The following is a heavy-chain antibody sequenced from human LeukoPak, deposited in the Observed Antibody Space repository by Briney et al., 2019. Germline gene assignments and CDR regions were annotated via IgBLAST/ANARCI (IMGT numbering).Heavy chain of an antibody. Sequence: SSQTLSLTCTVSGGSISSGAFYNNWIRQRPGKGLEWIGYIYYTGITSYNPSLKSRATMSVDTFMNQVSLKLSSLIAADTAVYYCAASSGVTLGRFWGQGTLVTVSS. D-gene: IGHD3-16*01. CDR2: IYYTGIT. V-gene: IGHV4-31*03. CDR3: AASSGVTLGRF. CDR1: GGSISSGAFY. J-gene: IGHJ4*02.